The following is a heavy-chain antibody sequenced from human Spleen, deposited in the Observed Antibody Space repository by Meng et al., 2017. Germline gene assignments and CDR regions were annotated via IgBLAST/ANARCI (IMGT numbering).Heavy chain of an antibody. Sequence: GGSLRLSCTASGFTFGDYAMSWFRQAPGKGLEWVGFIRSKPYGGTTDYAASVKGRFSISRDDSKSIAYLQMNSLKSEDTAVYYCTRERDYYSDSSGYYGDYWGQGTLVTVSS. CDR1: GFTFGDYA. CDR2: IRSKPYGGTT. CDR3: TRERDYYSDSSGYYGDY. J-gene: IGHJ4*02. V-gene: IGHV3-49*03. D-gene: IGHD3-22*01.